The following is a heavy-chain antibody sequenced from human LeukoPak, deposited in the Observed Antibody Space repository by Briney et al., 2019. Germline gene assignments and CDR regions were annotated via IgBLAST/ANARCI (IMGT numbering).Heavy chain of an antibody. J-gene: IGHJ3*02. V-gene: IGHV4-59*01. Sequence: SETLSLTCTVSGGSISSYYWSWIRQPPGKGLEWIGCIYSSGSTNYNPSLKSRVTISVETSKNQFSLKLSSVTAADTAVYYCARGLQNRSSGIRFDVFQIWGQGTMVTVSS. D-gene: IGHD6-6*01. CDR2: IYSSGST. CDR3: ARGLQNRSSGIRFDVFQI. CDR1: GGSISSYY.